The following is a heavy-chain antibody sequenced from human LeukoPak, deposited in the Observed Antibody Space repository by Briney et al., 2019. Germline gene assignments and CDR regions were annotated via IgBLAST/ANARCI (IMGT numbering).Heavy chain of an antibody. V-gene: IGHV4-39*07. CDR2: IYYSGTT. CDR3: ARVHVGGYSYDLFAFDI. Sequence: NTSETLSLTCTVSGGSISSSSYYWGWIRQPPGKGLEWIGSIYYSGTTHYNPSLKSRVTIAVDTSKNQFSLKLISVTAADTAVYYCARVHVGGYSYDLFAFDIWGQGTMVTVSS. J-gene: IGHJ3*02. CDR1: GGSISSSSYY. D-gene: IGHD5-18*01.